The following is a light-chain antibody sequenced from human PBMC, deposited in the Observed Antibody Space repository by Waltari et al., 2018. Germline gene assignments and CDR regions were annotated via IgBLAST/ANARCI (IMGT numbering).Light chain of an antibody. Sequence: QSALTQPASVSGSPGQSITISFTGPRSAVGGYTYVSWYHQHPGKAPKLMIYEVSNRPSGVSNRFSGSKSGNTASLTISGLQAEDEADYYCSSYTSSSFYVFGTGTKVTVL. CDR3: SSYTSSSFYV. CDR2: EVS. V-gene: IGLV2-14*01. J-gene: IGLJ1*01. CDR1: RSAVGGYTY.